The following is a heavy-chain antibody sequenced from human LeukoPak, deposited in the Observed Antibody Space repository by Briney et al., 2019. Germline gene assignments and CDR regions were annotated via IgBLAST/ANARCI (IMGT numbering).Heavy chain of an antibody. V-gene: IGHV3-9*01. CDR3: AKARFADYGDWGEVDY. J-gene: IGHJ4*02. Sequence: GRSLRLSCAASGFTFDDYAMHWVRQAPGKGLEWVSGISWNSGSIGYADSVKGRFTISRDNAKNSLYLQMNSLRAEDTALYYCAKARFADYGDWGEVDYWGQGTLVTVSS. CDR2: ISWNSGSI. D-gene: IGHD4-17*01. CDR1: GFTFDDYA.